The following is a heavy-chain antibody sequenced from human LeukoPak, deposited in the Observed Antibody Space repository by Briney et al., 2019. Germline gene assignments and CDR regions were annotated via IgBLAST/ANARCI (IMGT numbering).Heavy chain of an antibody. D-gene: IGHD6-19*01. CDR2: IYYSGST. J-gene: IGHJ1*01. V-gene: IGHV4-59*01. CDR1: GGSISSYY. CDR3: ARGGWYPESFQH. Sequence: SETLSLTCTVSGGSISSYYWNWIRQPPGKGLEWIGYIYYSGSTNYNPSLKSRVTISVDTSKNQSSLKLSSVTAADTAVYYCARGGWYPESFQHWGQGALVTVSS.